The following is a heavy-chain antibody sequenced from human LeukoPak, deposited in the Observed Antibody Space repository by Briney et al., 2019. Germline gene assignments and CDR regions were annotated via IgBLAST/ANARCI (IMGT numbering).Heavy chain of an antibody. CDR1: GGTFSSYA. CDR3: ARDRAYCGGDCYPYYFDY. Sequence: PGASVKVSCKASGGTFSSYAISWVRQAPGQGLEWMGGIIPIFGTANYAQKFQGRVTITADESTSTAYMELSSLRSEDTAVYYCARDRAYCGGDCYPYYFDYWGQGTLVTVSS. V-gene: IGHV1-69*13. J-gene: IGHJ4*02. CDR2: IIPIFGTA. D-gene: IGHD2-21*01.